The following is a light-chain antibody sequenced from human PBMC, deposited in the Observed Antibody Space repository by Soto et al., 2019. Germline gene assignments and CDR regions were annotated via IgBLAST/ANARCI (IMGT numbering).Light chain of an antibody. J-gene: IGLJ1*01. CDR3: NLYISSGTYL. CDR1: SSDVGSYNR. V-gene: IGLV2-18*01. CDR2: DVS. Sequence: QSALTQPPSVSGSPGQSVTISCTGTSSDVGSYNRVSWYQQPPGRAPKLMIYDVSNRPSGVPDRFSGSKSGTTASLTISGLQAEDEADYYCNLYISSGTYLFXTGTKVTVL.